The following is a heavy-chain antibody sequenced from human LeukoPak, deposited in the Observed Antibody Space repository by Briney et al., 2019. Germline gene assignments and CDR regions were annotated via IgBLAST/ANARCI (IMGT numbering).Heavy chain of an antibody. V-gene: IGHV4-59*01. D-gene: IGHD3-10*01. Sequence: PSETLSLTRTVSGGSISSYYWSWIRQPPGKGLEWIGYIYYSGSTNYNPSLKSRVTISVDTSKNQFSLKLSSVTAADTAVYYCVSFSSGSRYDASDIWGQGTMVTVSS. CDR1: GGSISSYY. CDR3: VSFSSGSRYDASDI. CDR2: IYYSGST. J-gene: IGHJ3*02.